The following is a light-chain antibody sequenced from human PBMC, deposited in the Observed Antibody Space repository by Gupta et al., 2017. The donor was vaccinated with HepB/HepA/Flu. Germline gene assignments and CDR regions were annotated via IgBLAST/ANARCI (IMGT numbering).Light chain of an antibody. CDR2: EVS. CDR3: SSYAGSNNVV. J-gene: IGLJ2*01. Sequence: QSALTQPPSAAGSPGQSVTISCPATSSDVGGYNYVSWYQQHPGKAPKLMIYEVSKRPSGVPDRFSGSKSGNTASLTVSGLQAEDEADYYCSSYAGSNNVVFGGGTKLTVL. CDR1: SSDVGGYNY. V-gene: IGLV2-8*01.